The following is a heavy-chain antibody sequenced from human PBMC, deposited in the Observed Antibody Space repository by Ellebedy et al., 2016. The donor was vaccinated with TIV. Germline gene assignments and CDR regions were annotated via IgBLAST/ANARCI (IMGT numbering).Heavy chain of an antibody. CDR1: GYTFTSYY. J-gene: IGHJ4*02. D-gene: IGHD2-8*02. Sequence: ASVKVSXXASGYTFTSYYMHWVRQAPGQGLEWMGIINPSGGSTSYAQKFQGRVTMTRDTSTSTVYMELSSLRSEDTAVYYCARVRATDGFDYWGQGTLVTVSS. CDR3: ARVRATDGFDY. V-gene: IGHV1-46*01. CDR2: INPSGGST.